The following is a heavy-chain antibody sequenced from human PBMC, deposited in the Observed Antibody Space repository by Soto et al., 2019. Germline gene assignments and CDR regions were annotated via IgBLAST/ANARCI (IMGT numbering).Heavy chain of an antibody. CDR1: GYTFTGCY. Sequence: ASVKVSCKASGYTFTGCYMHCVRQAPGQGLEWMGWISPNSGGTHSAQKFQGRVTLTRDTSINTAYMELSSLRSDDSAVYFCARGAPVGGKPPLDHWGQGTLVTVSS. V-gene: IGHV1-2*02. D-gene: IGHD6-19*01. CDR3: ARGAPVGGKPPLDH. J-gene: IGHJ1*01. CDR2: ISPNSGGT.